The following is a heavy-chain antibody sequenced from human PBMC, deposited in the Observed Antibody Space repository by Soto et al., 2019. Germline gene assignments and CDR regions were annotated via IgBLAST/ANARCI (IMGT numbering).Heavy chain of an antibody. CDR1: GGSISSEYYH. J-gene: IGHJ6*02. V-gene: IGHV4-30-4*01. CDR3: AREDDGGDRDYYGLDV. CDR2: IHYTGSI. Sequence: PSETLSLTCAVSGGSISSEYYHWTWIRQTPGKGLEWIGYIHYTGSISYNPSLQSRLTISVDTSKNQFSLKLTSVTAADTAVYFCAREDDGGDRDYYGLDVWGQGTTVTVSS. D-gene: IGHD2-21*02.